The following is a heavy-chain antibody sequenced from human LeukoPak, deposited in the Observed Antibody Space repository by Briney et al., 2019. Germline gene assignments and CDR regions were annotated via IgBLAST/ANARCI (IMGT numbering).Heavy chain of an antibody. CDR2: IYTSGST. CDR1: GGSISSSSYY. CDR3: AEDYYDSSGYGQKAFDI. V-gene: IGHV4-39*07. Sequence: SETLSLTCTVSGGSISSSSYYWGWIRQPPGKGLEWIGRIYTSGSTNYNPSLKSRVTISVDTSKNQFSLKLSSVTAADTAVYYCAEDYYDSSGYGQKAFDIWGQGTMVTVSS. D-gene: IGHD3-22*01. J-gene: IGHJ3*02.